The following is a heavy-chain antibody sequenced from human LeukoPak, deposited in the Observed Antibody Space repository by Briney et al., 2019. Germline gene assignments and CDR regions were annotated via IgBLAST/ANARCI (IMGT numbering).Heavy chain of an antibody. Sequence: GGSLRLSCAASGFTFSTYWMHWVRHAPGKGLVWVSRINSDGSSTSYADSVKGRFTISRDNAKNTLYLQMNSLRGEDTAVYYCARDPPEWELPQDYWGRGTLVAVSP. CDR2: INSDGSST. D-gene: IGHD1-26*01. J-gene: IGHJ4*02. CDR1: GFTFSTYW. V-gene: IGHV3-74*01. CDR3: ARDPPEWELPQDY.